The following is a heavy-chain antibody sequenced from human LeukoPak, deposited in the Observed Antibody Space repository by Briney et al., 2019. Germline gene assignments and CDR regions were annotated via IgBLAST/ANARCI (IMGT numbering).Heavy chain of an antibody. J-gene: IGHJ4*02. CDR2: IYYSGST. Sequence: SETLSLTCTVSGGSISSYYWSWIRQPPGKGLEWIGYIYYSGSTYYNPSLKSRVTISVDTSKNQFSLKLSSVTAADTAVYYCARGLNYYDSSGYYFDYWGQGTLVTVSS. CDR1: GGSISSYY. V-gene: IGHV4-30-4*08. D-gene: IGHD3-22*01. CDR3: ARGLNYYDSSGYYFDY.